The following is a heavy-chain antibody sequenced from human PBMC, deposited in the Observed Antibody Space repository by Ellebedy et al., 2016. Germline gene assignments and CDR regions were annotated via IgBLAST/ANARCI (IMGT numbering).Heavy chain of an antibody. CDR3: VLYSIDPLHFDS. CDR2: ISYSGST. CDR1: DGSITRSDYF. D-gene: IGHD2/OR15-2a*01. Sequence: SETLSLXXTVSDGSITRSDYFWGWIRQPPGMGLEWIGSISYSGSTYYNPSLRSRVTVSVDTSDKQFSLKLSSVTAADTAVYYCVLYSIDPLHFDSWGQGTLVTVSS. V-gene: IGHV4-39*01. J-gene: IGHJ4*02.